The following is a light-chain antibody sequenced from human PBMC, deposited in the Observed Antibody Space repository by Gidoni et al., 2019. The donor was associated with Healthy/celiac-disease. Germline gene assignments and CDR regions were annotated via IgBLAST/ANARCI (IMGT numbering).Light chain of an antibody. J-gene: IGLJ2*01. V-gene: IGLV1-40*01. CDR2: ANS. CDR3: QSYDSSLSGSG. CDR1: SSNIGAGYD. Sequence: HSVLPQPPSVSWAPGQSVTISCPGSSSNIGAGYDVHWYQQLPGTAPKLLIDANSNRPSGVPERFSGSKSGNSASMVITGLQAEDEADYYCQSYDSSLSGSGFGGGTKLTVL.